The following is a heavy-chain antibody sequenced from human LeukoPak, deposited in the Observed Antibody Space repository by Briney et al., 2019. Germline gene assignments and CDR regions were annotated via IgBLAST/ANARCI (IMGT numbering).Heavy chain of an antibody. Sequence: SETLSLTCTLSVGSISSYYWSWIRPTPRKGLERIGYIYYSGSTNYNPSLKRRVTISVDTSKNQFSLKLSSVTAADTAVYYCARERRDGYNRVVDYWGQGTLVTVSS. V-gene: IGHV4-59*01. D-gene: IGHD5-24*01. CDR2: IYYSGST. CDR1: VGSISSYY. CDR3: ARERRDGYNRVVDY. J-gene: IGHJ4*02.